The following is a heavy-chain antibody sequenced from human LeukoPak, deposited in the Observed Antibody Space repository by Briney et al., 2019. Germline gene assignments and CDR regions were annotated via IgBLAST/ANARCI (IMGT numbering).Heavy chain of an antibody. CDR1: GYTFTSYG. Sequence: GASVKVSCKASGYTFTSYGISWVRQAPGQGLEWMRWISAYNGNTNYAQKLQGRVTMTTDTSTSTAYMELRSLRSDDTAVYYCARGLEYYYDSSGYYYAFWGQGTLVTVSS. CDR3: ARGLEYYYDSSGYYYAF. J-gene: IGHJ4*02. CDR2: ISAYNGNT. D-gene: IGHD3-22*01. V-gene: IGHV1-18*01.